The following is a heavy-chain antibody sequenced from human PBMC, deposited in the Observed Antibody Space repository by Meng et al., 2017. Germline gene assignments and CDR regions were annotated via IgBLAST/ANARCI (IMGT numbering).Heavy chain of an antibody. CDR3: AKDAGAITMIVVFDY. CDR2: ISWNSGSI. V-gene: IGHV3-9*01. D-gene: IGHD3-22*01. Sequence: SLKISCAASGFTFDDYAMHWVRQAPGKGLEWVSGISWNSGSIGYADSVKGRFTISRDNAKNSLYLQMNSLRAEDTALYYCAKDAGAITMIVVFDYWGQGTLVTVSS. J-gene: IGHJ4*02. CDR1: GFTFDDYA.